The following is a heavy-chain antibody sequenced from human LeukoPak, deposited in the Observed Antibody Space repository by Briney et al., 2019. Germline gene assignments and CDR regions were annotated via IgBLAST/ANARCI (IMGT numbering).Heavy chain of an antibody. V-gene: IGHV4-39*07. CDR1: GGSISSYY. D-gene: IGHD4-23*01. J-gene: IGHJ3*02. CDR3: ARGPNTSGNYRAFDI. Sequence: SETLSLTCTVSGGSISSYYWSWIRQPPGKGLEWIGSIYYNGDTYYNPSLKSRVTISFDTSESQVFLHLSSVTAADTAIYYCARGPNTSGNYRAFDIWGPGTMVTVSS. CDR2: IYYNGDT.